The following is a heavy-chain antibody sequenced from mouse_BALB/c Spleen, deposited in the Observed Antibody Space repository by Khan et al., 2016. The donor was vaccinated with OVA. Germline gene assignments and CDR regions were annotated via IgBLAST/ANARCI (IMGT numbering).Heavy chain of an antibody. D-gene: IGHD3-1*01. CDR2: INTETGES. CDR1: SYTFTDFS. V-gene: IGHV9-2-1*01. CDR3: ARAGRATFAY. Sequence: QIQLVQSGPELKKPGETVKISCKASSYTFTDFSIHWVKQAPGKGLKWMGWINTETGESTYADDFKGRFAFSLETSASTANLQINNLKNDDPATYFCARAGRATFAYWGQGTLVTVSA. J-gene: IGHJ3*01.